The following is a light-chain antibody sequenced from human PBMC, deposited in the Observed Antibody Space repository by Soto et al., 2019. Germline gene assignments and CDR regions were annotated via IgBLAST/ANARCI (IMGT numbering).Light chain of an antibody. CDR1: PSVSSSR. V-gene: IGKV3D-20*01. CDR3: QQYGNSPIT. Sequence: DIVFPQSPATLSLSPGSRVTLSCGASPSVSSSRLAWYQQKPGQAPRLLMYDASRRAFGIPDRFSGSGSGTDFTLTISRLEPEDFAVYYCQQYGNSPITFGQGTRLEIK. J-gene: IGKJ5*01. CDR2: DAS.